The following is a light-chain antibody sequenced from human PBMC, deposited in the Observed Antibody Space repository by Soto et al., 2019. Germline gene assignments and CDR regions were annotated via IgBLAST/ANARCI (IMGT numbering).Light chain of an antibody. CDR1: GSDIGTYNR. CDR3: SSYTSSSTYV. V-gene: IGLV2-18*02. J-gene: IGLJ1*01. CDR2: DVS. Sequence: QSVLTQPPSVSGSPGQSVAISCTGTGSDIGTYNRVSWYQQPPGTAPKLMIYDVSDRPSGVPDRFSGSKSGNTASLTISGLQPEDEADYYCSSYTSSSTYVFGTRTKLTVL.